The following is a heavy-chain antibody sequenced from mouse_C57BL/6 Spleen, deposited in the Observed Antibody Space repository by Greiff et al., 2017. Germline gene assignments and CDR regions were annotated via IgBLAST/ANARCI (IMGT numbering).Heavy chain of an antibody. CDR1: GFTFSSYA. D-gene: IGHD2-1*01. V-gene: IGHV5-9-1*02. J-gene: IGHJ3*01. CDR2: ISIGGDYI. Sequence: EVQLVESGEGLVKPGGSLRLSCAASGFTFSSYAMSWVRQTPEKRLEWVAYISIGGDYIYYAYTVKGRFTISRDNARNTLYLQMSSLKSEGTAMYYCTRNYGNIFAYWGQGTLVTVSA. CDR3: TRNYGNIFAY.